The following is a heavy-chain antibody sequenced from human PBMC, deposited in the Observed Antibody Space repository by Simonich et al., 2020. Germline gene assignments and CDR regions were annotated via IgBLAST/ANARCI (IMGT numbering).Heavy chain of an antibody. CDR2: IKQDGSEK. D-gene: IGHD7-27*01. CDR1: GFTFSSYW. CDR3: ARDGLGTAYYYYMDV. Sequence: EVQLVESGGGLVQPGGSLRLSCAASGFTFSSYWMSWVRQAPGKGLEWVANIKQDGSEKYYVDSVKGRFTISRDNAKNSLYLQMNGLRAEDTAVYYCARDGLGTAYYYYMDVWGKGTTVTVSS. J-gene: IGHJ6*03. V-gene: IGHV3-7*01.